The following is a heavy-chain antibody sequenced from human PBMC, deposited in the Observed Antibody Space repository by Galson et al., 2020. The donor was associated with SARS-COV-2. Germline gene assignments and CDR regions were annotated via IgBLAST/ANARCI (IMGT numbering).Heavy chain of an antibody. D-gene: IGHD4-17*01. CDR2: IYYSGST. J-gene: IGHJ6*02. CDR1: GGSISSYY. Sequence: SETLSLTCTVSGGSISSYYWSWIRQPPGKGLEWIGYIYYSGSTNYNPSLKSRVTISVDTSKNQFSLKLSSVTAADTAVYYCAGDYGDSFWYYGMDVWGQGTTVTVSS. V-gene: IGHV4-59*13. CDR3: AGDYGDSFWYYGMDV.